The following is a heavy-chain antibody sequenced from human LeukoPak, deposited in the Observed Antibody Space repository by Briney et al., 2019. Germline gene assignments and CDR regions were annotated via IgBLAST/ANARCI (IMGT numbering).Heavy chain of an antibody. CDR3: ARDSADILTGYNFGNWFDP. CDR2: INHSGST. Sequence: SETLSLTCAVCGGSFSGYYWSWIRQPPGKGLEWIGEINHSGSTNYNPSLKSRVTISVDTSKNQFSLKLSPVTAADTAVYYCARDSADILTGYNFGNWFDPWGQGTLVTVSS. V-gene: IGHV4-34*01. CDR1: GGSFSGYY. J-gene: IGHJ5*02. D-gene: IGHD3-9*01.